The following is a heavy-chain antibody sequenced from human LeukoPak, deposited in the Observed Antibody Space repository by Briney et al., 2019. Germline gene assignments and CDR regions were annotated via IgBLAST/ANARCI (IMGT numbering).Heavy chain of an antibody. CDR1: GGSFSGYY. D-gene: IGHD1-26*01. CDR3: ARVRGRSGSYSSFDY. J-gene: IGHJ4*02. CDR2: INHSGST. V-gene: IGHV4-34*01. Sequence: SETLSLTCAVYGGSFSGYYWSWIRQPPGKGLEWIGEINHSGSTNYNPSLKSRVTISVDTSKNQFSLKLSSVTAADTAVYYCARVRGRSGSYSSFDYWGQGTLVTVSS.